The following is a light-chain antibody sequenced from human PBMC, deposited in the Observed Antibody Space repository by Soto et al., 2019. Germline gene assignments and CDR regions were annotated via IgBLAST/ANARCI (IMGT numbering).Light chain of an antibody. CDR2: KAS. CDR3: QHYNSYSEA. CDR1: QTISSW. Sequence: DIQMTQSPSTLSGSFGDRVTITWRASQTISSWLAWYQQKTGKAPKLLIYKASTLKSGVPSRFSGSGYGTEFNLTISSLQTDDFATYYCQHYNSYSEAFGQGTKVDIK. V-gene: IGKV1-5*03. J-gene: IGKJ1*01.